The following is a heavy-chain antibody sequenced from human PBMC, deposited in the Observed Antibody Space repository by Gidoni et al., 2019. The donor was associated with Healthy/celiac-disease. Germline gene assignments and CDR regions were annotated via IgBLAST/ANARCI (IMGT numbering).Heavy chain of an antibody. CDR3: ANGGGLVTLFEHDYYYYMDV. D-gene: IGHD3-9*01. Sequence: EVQLLESGGGGVQPGGSLRLSGAAAGCTGSTYARSWVRQAPGKGLGWVSSISGSIRTTYYAGSVEDRFTISRDNSKNPLYLQMTRLRAEDTALYYCANGGGLVTLFEHDYYYYMDVWCKGTTVSVSS. CDR2: ISGSIRTT. CDR1: GCTGSTYA. J-gene: IGHJ6*03. V-gene: IGHV3-23*01.